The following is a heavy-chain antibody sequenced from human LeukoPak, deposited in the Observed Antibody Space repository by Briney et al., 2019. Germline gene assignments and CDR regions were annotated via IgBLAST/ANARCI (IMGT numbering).Heavy chain of an antibody. CDR3: ARDHTKYDILTGHPHYYYYGMDV. CDR2: ISGNGGSI. D-gene: IGHD3-9*01. J-gene: IGHJ6*02. Sequence: SGGFLRLSCAASGFTFHYYAMTWVRQAPGQGLEWISIISGNGGSIYYADSVKGRFTISRDNAKNSLYLQMNSLRAEDTAVYYCARDHTKYDILTGHPHYYYYGMDVWGQGTTVTVSS. V-gene: IGHV3-48*04. CDR1: GFTFHYYA.